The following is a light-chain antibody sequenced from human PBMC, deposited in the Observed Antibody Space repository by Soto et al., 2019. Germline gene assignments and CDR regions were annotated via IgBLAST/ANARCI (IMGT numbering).Light chain of an antibody. Sequence: LTQPASVSGSPGQSITISCTGSSSDLGAFKYVSWYQQHPGKAPQLMIYEVTNRPSGVSLRFSGSKSGNTASLTISGLQAEDEADYYCSSYTGSSTYVFGTGTKVTVL. CDR2: EVT. CDR1: SSDLGAFKY. J-gene: IGLJ1*01. CDR3: SSYTGSSTYV. V-gene: IGLV2-14*01.